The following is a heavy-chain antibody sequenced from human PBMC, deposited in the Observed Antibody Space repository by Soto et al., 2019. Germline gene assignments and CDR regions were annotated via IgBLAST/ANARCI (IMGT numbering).Heavy chain of an antibody. CDR3: AKDRNYPRDQFHY. D-gene: IGHD1-7*01. CDR1: GFTFSTYA. V-gene: IGHV3-23*01. Sequence: PGGSLRLSCAASGFTFSTYALSWVRQAPGKGLEWVSAISANGQGIYYADSVRGRFTISRDKSKNTIFLHMDSLRAEDTAVYYCAKDRNYPRDQFHYWGQGTLVTVSS. J-gene: IGHJ4*02. CDR2: ISANGQGI.